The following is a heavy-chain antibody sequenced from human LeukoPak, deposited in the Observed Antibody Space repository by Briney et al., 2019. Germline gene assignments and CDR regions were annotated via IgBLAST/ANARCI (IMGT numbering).Heavy chain of an antibody. Sequence: GASVKVSCKASGYTFTGYYMHWVRQAPGQGLEWMGWINPDSGGTNYAQKFQGRVTMTRDTSISTAYMELSRLRSDDTAVYYCAKDPYSSPYYGPGYLGQGTLVTVSS. J-gene: IGHJ4*02. CDR3: AKDPYSSPYYGPGY. CDR1: GYTFTGYY. D-gene: IGHD6-19*01. V-gene: IGHV1-2*02. CDR2: INPDSGGT.